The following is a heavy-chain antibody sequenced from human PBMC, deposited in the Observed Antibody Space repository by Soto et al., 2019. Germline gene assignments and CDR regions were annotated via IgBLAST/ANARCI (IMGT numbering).Heavy chain of an antibody. CDR3: ARFGYSTNIGIDY. CDR1: GGSISSGGYY. Sequence: PSETLSLTCTVSGGSISSGGYYWSWIRQHPGKGLEWIGYIYYSGSTYHNPSLKSRVTISVDTSKNQFSLKLSSVTAADTAVYYCARFGYSTNIGIDYWGQGTLVTVSS. D-gene: IGHD3-22*01. V-gene: IGHV4-31*03. J-gene: IGHJ4*02. CDR2: IYYSGST.